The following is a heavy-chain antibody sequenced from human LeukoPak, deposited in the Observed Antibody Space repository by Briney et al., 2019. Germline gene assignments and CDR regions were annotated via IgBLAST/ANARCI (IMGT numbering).Heavy chain of an antibody. J-gene: IGHJ4*02. V-gene: IGHV4-34*01. Sequence: GSLRLSCAASGFTFSNAWMSWVRQPPGKGLEWIGEINHSGSTNYNPSLKSRVTISVDTSKNQFSLKLSSVTAADTAVYYCARHLGGAGANDYWGQGTLVTVSS. CDR1: GFTFSNAW. CDR3: ARHLGGAGANDY. D-gene: IGHD3-16*01. CDR2: INHSGST.